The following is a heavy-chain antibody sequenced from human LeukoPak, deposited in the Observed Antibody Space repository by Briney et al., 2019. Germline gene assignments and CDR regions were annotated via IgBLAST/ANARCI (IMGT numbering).Heavy chain of an antibody. CDR1: GYSFTNYW. D-gene: IGHD6-13*01. CDR3: ARRRIAAADTLEADWFDP. Sequence: GESLKISWKDSGYSFTNYWIAWVRQMPGKGLEWMGIIYPGDSDTRYSPSFQGQVTISADKSISTAYLQWSSLKASDSAMYYCARRRIAAADTLEADWFDPWGQGTLVTVSS. J-gene: IGHJ5*02. CDR2: IYPGDSDT. V-gene: IGHV5-51*01.